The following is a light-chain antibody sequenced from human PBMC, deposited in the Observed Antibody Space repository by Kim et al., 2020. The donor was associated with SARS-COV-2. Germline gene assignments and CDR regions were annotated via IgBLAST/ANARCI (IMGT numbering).Light chain of an antibody. CDR3: QQYNSYPLSA. CDR1: QSISSW. V-gene: IGKV1-5*03. Sequence: SVGDRVTITCRASQSISSWLAWYQQKPGKAPKLLIYKASSLESGVPSRFSGSGSGTEFTLTISSLQPDDFATYYCQQYNSYPLSAFGQGTKVDIK. J-gene: IGKJ1*01. CDR2: KAS.